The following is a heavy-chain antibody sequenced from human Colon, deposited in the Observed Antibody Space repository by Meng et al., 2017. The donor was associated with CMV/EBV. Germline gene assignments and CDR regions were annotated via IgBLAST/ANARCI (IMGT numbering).Heavy chain of an antibody. CDR2: IHYSGGT. Sequence: QVQLQGSGPRLVKPSEPLSLTCTVSGDSIKNYYWTWLRQPAGKGLEWLGHIHYSGGTDDNPSLKSRVTLSIDTSKNQLSLKIYSVTAADTAVYYCARAGARGVPVDLWGQGTLVTVSS. CDR3: ARAGARGVPVDL. V-gene: IGHV4-4*07. CDR1: GDSIKNYY. D-gene: IGHD3-10*01. J-gene: IGHJ4*02.